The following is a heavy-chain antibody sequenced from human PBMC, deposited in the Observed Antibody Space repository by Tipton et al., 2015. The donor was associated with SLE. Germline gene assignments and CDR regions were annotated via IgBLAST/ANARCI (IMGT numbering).Heavy chain of an antibody. D-gene: IGHD6-13*01. Sequence: SLRLSCVASGFTFSDSAMTWVRQAPGKGLEWVSAISGSGSDAHYTDSVKGRFTISRDNSKNTLYLQVNGLTAEDTAVYYCATEAAAGTSFDYWGQGTLVTVSS. CDR1: GFTFSDSA. V-gene: IGHV3-23*01. CDR2: ISGSGSDA. CDR3: ATEAAAGTSFDY. J-gene: IGHJ4*02.